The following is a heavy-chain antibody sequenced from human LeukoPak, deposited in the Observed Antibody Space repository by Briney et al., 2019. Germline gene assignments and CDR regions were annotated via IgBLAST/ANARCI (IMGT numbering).Heavy chain of an antibody. D-gene: IGHD5-24*01. V-gene: IGHV3-23*01. J-gene: IGHJ4*02. CDR2: ISVSGGST. Sequence: VSGISVSGGSTYYADSVKGRFTISRDNSKNTLYLQMNSLRAEDTAVYFCASRHNYYYDYWGQGTLVTVSS. CDR3: ASRHNYYYDY.